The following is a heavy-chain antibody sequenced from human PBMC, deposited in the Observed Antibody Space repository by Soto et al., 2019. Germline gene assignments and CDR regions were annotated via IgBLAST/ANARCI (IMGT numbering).Heavy chain of an antibody. V-gene: IGHV1-69*13. Sequence: ASVKVSCKASGGTFSSYAISWVRQAPGQGLEWMGGIIPIFGTANYAQKFQGRVTITADESTSTAYMELSSLRSEDTAVYYCARDRSQSIAVAGYAFDYWGQGTLVTVSS. D-gene: IGHD6-19*01. J-gene: IGHJ4*02. CDR1: GGTFSSYA. CDR2: IIPIFGTA. CDR3: ARDRSQSIAVAGYAFDY.